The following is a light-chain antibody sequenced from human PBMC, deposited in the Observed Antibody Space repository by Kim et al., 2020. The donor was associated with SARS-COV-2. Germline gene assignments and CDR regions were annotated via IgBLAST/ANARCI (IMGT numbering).Light chain of an antibody. Sequence: ASVSDRVTITCRASQSISSYLNWYQQKPGKAPKLLMYAASSLQSGVPARFSGSGSGTDFTLNISSLQVEDVATYYCQQSYSTPRTFGQGTKVDIK. CDR2: AAS. V-gene: IGKV1-39*01. CDR1: QSISSY. J-gene: IGKJ1*01. CDR3: QQSYSTPRT.